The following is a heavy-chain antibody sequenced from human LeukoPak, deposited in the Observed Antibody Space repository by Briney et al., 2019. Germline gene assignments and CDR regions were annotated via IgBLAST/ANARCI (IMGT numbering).Heavy chain of an antibody. CDR1: GYTFTSYG. V-gene: IGHV1-18*01. D-gene: IGHD4-11*01. Sequence: ASAKVSCKASGYTFTSYGISWVRQAPGQGLEWMGWISAYNGNTNYAQKLQGRVTMTTDTSTSTAYMELRSLRSDDTAVYYCARAKQYLRNVVADSPYYYYYGMDVWGQGTTVTVSS. CDR3: ARAKQYLRNVVADSPYYYYYGMDV. CDR2: ISAYNGNT. J-gene: IGHJ6*02.